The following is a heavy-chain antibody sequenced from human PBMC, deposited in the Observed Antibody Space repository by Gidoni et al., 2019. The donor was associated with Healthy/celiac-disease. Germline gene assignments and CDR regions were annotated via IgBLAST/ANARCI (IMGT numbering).Heavy chain of an antibody. CDR2: ITYDGNNK. CDR1: ASTSSSYA. Sequence: QAQLAVTGGGVAQPGRSLRLSCAASASTSSSYAMHWDRQAPGKGLEWVAVITYDGNNKYYADSVKGRFNSSRDNSKNTLYLQMNSLRAEDTAVYYCARGRVKYYYDSPRVYWGQGTLVTVSS. V-gene: IGHV3-30-3*01. J-gene: IGHJ4*02. CDR3: ARGRVKYYYDSPRVY. D-gene: IGHD3-22*01.